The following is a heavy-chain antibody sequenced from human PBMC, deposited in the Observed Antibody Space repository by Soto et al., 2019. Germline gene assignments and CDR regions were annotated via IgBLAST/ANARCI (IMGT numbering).Heavy chain of an antibody. CDR1: GGSISSSSYY. Sequence: QLQLQESGPGLVKPSETLSLTCTVSGGSISSSSYYWGWIRQPPGKGLVWIGSIYYSGSTYYNPSLKSRVTISVATSKNHFSLKLSSVTAADTAVYYCATQEVGGSYVYTFDPWGQGTLVTVSS. D-gene: IGHD1-26*01. V-gene: IGHV4-39*02. CDR3: ATQEVGGSYVYTFDP. J-gene: IGHJ5*02. CDR2: IYYSGST.